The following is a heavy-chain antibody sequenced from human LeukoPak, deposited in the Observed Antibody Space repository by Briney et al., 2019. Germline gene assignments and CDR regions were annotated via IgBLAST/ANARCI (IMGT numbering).Heavy chain of an antibody. D-gene: IGHD3-9*01. CDR3: ARGLSYDILTGYFYYYYYMDV. CDR2: INHSGST. Sequence: SETLSLTCAVYGGSFSGYYWSWIRQPPGKGLEWIGEINHSGSTNYNPSLKSRVTISADTSKNQFSLKLSSVTAADTAVYYCARGLSYDILTGYFYYYYYMDVWGKGTTVTVSS. CDR1: GGSFSGYY. J-gene: IGHJ6*03. V-gene: IGHV4-34*01.